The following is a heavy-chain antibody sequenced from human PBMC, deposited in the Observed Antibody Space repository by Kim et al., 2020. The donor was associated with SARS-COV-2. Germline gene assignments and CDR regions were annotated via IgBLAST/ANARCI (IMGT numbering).Heavy chain of an antibody. CDR3: ARSLYCSSTSCFYGMDV. V-gene: IGHV3-48*03. J-gene: IGHJ6*02. Sequence: SVKGRFTIPRDNAKSSLSLQMNSLRAEDTAVYYCARSLYCSSTSCFYGMDVWGQGTTVTVSS. D-gene: IGHD2-2*01.